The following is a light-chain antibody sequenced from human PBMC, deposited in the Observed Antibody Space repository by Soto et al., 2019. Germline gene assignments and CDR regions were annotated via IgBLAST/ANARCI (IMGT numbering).Light chain of an antibody. Sequence: DIQMTPSPSSLSASVGDRVTITCRASQGISNSLAWFQQKPGQAPKPLIYGASTLHPGVPSRFSGRGSGTDFSLTISSLQPEDFGTYYCQQYKSYPVTFGGGTKVEIK. CDR3: QQYKSYPVT. V-gene: IGKV1-16*01. J-gene: IGKJ4*01. CDR1: QGISNS. CDR2: GAS.